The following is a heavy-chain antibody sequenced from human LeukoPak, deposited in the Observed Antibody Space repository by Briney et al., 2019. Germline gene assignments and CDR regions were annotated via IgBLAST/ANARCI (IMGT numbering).Heavy chain of an antibody. CDR1: GFTFSSYW. D-gene: IGHD6-13*01. J-gene: IGHJ5*02. Sequence: QPGGSLRLSCAASGFTFSSYWMSRVRQAPGKGLEWVAHIKQDGSEKYYVDSVKGRFTISRDNAKNSLYLQMNSLRAEDTAVYYCARDQTASWPYNWFDPWGQGTLVTVSS. CDR2: IKQDGSEK. CDR3: ARDQTASWPYNWFDP. V-gene: IGHV3-7*01.